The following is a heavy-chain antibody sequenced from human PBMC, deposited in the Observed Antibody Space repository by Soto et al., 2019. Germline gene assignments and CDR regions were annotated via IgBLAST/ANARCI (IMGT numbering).Heavy chain of an antibody. Sequence: QTGGSLRLSCAASGFTFSTYSMNWVRQAPGKGLEWVSYISSSGNTIYYADSMKGRFTISRDNAKNSLYLQMNSLRDEDTAMYYCARDYYGGRGYYGGVGYFLHWGQGTLVTVSS. D-gene: IGHD3-22*01. CDR2: ISSSGNTI. V-gene: IGHV3-48*02. CDR1: GFTFSTYS. J-gene: IGHJ1*01. CDR3: ARDYYGGRGYYGGVGYFLH.